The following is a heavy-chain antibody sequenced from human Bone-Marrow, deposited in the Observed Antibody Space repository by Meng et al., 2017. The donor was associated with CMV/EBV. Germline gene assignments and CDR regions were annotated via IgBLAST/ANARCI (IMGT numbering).Heavy chain of an antibody. D-gene: IGHD2-2*01. CDR1: GGTFSSYA. Sequence: SVKVSCKASGGTFSSYAISWVRQAPGQGLEWMGGIIPILGIANYAQKFQGRVTITADKSTSTAYMELSSLRSEDTAVYYCARDLIVVVPAAISPDYYGMAVWGQGPTVPVYS. V-gene: IGHV1-69*10. CDR3: ARDLIVVVPAAISPDYYGMAV. J-gene: IGHJ6*02. CDR2: IIPILGIA.